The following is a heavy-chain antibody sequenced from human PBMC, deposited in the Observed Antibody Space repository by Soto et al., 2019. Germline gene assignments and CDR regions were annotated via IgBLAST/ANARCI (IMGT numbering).Heavy chain of an antibody. CDR2: ISSSGSTI. J-gene: IGHJ4*02. D-gene: IGHD2-8*01. V-gene: IGHV3-48*03. Sequence: GGSLRLSCAASGFTFSSYEMNWVRQAPGKGLEWVSYISSSGSTIYYADSVKGRFTISRDNAKNSLYLQMNSLRAEDTAVYYCERVGLVLMPDYWGQGTLVTVSS. CDR1: GFTFSSYE. CDR3: ERVGLVLMPDY.